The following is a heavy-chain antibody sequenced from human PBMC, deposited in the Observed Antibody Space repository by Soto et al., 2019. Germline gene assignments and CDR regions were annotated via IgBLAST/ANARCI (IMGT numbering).Heavy chain of an antibody. J-gene: IGHJ5*02. CDR3: ARRGRPTWGWFDP. V-gene: IGHV4-30-2*01. CDR2: MYHSGST. D-gene: IGHD3-16*01. Sequence: SETLSLTCAVSGGSISSGGYSWSWIRQPPGKGLEWIGYMYHSGSTYYNPSLKSRVTISVDRSKNQFSLKLSSVTAADTAVYYCARRGRPTWGWFDPWGQGTLVNVSS. CDR1: GGSISSGGYS.